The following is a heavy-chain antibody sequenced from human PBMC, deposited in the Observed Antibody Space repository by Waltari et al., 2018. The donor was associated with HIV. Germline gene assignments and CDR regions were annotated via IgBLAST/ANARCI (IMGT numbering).Heavy chain of an antibody. D-gene: IGHD3-22*01. J-gene: IGHJ6*03. Sequence: QAQVVESGGGVVRPGGSLRLSCAASGFTFRNYAMHWVRQAPGKGLGWVAVITFDGSNEDYAGSVMGRFTISRDNSKNTVDLQMNSLRGEDTAVYYCARAPYFEGYYYMDVWGKGTTVTVSS. CDR3: ARAPYFEGYYYMDV. V-gene: IGHV3-30*07. CDR1: GFTFRNYA. CDR2: ITFDGSNE.